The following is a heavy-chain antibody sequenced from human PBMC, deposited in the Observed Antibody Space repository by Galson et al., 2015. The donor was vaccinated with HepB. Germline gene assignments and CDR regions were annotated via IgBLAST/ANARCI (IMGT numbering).Heavy chain of an antibody. CDR2: ISPMVGIP. V-gene: IGHV1-69*10. Sequence: SVKVSCKASGDSFSIYAMRWVRQAPGQGLEWMGGISPMVGIPNYAQKFQDRVTITANKSTGTAFMELSSLRSEDTAVYYCARADDFWRGSRDAGTSRWFDSWGQGTLVIVSS. J-gene: IGHJ5*01. D-gene: IGHD3-3*01. CDR1: GDSFSIYA. CDR3: ARADDFWRGSRDAGTSRWFDS.